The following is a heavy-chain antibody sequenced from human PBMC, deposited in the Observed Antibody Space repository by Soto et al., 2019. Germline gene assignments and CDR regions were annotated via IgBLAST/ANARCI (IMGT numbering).Heavy chain of an antibody. CDR2: INPNNGDT. CDR3: AREVTYGGGSFSLGL. J-gene: IGHJ4*02. D-gene: IGHD3-10*01. Sequence: ASVKVSCKTSGYFFTSHYIHWVRLAPGRGLEWMGRINPNNGDTNSPRKFQGRVTMTSDTSISTAYMEMSGLRSDDTALYYCAREVTYGGGSFSLGLWGQGTLVTVSS. CDR1: GYFFTSHY. V-gene: IGHV1-2*06.